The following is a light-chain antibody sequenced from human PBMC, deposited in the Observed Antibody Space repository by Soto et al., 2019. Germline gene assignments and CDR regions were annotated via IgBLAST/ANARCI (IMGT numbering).Light chain of an antibody. Sequence: ALQMTQSPSSLSAFVGDSVTITCRASQDIKDEVGWYQQKPGKAPRLLIFSASSLQSGVPSRFRGSGTGTDFALTISGLQAADFATYYCLQHVSYPWSFGQGTKAEIK. J-gene: IGKJ1*01. CDR3: LQHVSYPWS. CDR1: QDIKDE. V-gene: IGKV1-6*01. CDR2: SAS.